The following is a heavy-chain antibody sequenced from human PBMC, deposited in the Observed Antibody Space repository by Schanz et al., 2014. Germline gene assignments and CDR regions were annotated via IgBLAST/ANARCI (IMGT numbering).Heavy chain of an antibody. J-gene: IGHJ5*02. CDR1: GFTFSSYS. CDR2: LSARGHRT. V-gene: IGHV3-23*04. Sequence: EVQLVESGGGLVKPGGSLRLSCAASGFTFSSYSMNWVRQAPGRGLEWVSALSARGHRTQYADSVMGRFTISSDISKNMLYLQMNSLRAEDTALYYCAKDLNRVATAPQSWGQGTLVTVSS. CDR3: AKDLNRVATAPQS. D-gene: IGHD5-12*01.